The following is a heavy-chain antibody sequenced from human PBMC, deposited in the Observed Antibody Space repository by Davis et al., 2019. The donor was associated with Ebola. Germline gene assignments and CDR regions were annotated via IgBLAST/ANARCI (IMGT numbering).Heavy chain of an antibody. CDR1: GFIFSSYV. CDR2: LGTSADT. V-gene: IGHV3-23*01. J-gene: IGHJ3*02. Sequence: GSLKISCAASGFIFSSYVMSWVRQAPGKGLEWVSTLGTSADTYYAESVKGRFTISRDNSKNTLYLQMNGLRVEDTAIYYCAKDTSNIWFDIWGQGTMVTVSS. CDR3: AKDTSNIWFDI. D-gene: IGHD1-26*01.